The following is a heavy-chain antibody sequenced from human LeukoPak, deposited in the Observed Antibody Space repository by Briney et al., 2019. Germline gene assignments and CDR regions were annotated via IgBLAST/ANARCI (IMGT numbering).Heavy chain of an antibody. Sequence: GGSLRLSCAASEFTFSNFGMHWVRQAPGKGLEWVAFIRYDGSFKYYVDSVKGRFTISRDNSKNTLYLLMISLRAEDTAVYYCARGYSGYDRFFDYWGQGTLVTVSS. V-gene: IGHV3-30*02. CDR1: EFTFSNFG. J-gene: IGHJ4*02. CDR3: ARGYSGYDRFFDY. D-gene: IGHD5-12*01. CDR2: IRYDGSFK.